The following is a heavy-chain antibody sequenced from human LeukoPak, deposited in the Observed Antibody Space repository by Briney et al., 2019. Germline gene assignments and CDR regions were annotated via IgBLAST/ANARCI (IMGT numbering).Heavy chain of an antibody. J-gene: IGHJ4*02. V-gene: IGHV1-18*01. Sequence: GASVKVSCKASGYAFSSYGISWVRQAPGQGLAWMGWISAYNGNAMYAQKFQGRVTMTTDTSTSTVTMELRSLRSDDTAVYFCARRYYYGSGSYSDYWGQGTLVTVSS. D-gene: IGHD3-10*01. CDR2: ISAYNGNA. CDR3: ARRYYYGSGSYSDY. CDR1: GYAFSSYG.